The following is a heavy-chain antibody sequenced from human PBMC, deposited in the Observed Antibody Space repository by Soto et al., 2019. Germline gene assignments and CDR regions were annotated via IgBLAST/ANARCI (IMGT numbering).Heavy chain of an antibody. CDR2: IYYSGST. V-gene: IGHV4-31*03. CDR3: ARERRDYKAFDI. Sequence: QVQLQESGPGLVKPSQTLSLTCTVSGGSVSSGDYYWGWIRQHPGKGLEWIGYIYYSGSTYYNPSLKSRATISIDTSKNQFSLNLSSMTAADTAVYYCARERRDYKAFDIGGQGTMVTVPS. J-gene: IGHJ3*02. D-gene: IGHD4-17*01. CDR1: GGSVSSGDYY.